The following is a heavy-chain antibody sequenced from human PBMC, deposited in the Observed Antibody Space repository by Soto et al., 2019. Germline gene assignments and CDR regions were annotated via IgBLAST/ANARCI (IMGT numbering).Heavy chain of an antibody. CDR1: GFTFSDYG. CDR3: AKDRRMQLHLRGTYGLDV. D-gene: IGHD5-18*01. Sequence: GGSLRLSCAASGFTFSDYGMHWVRQTPGKGLEWVAVTSYDGSTTYYADSLRGRFTISRDNSNNTLYLQLTRLRTEDTAVYFCAKDRRMQLHLRGTYGLDVWGQGTSVTVSS. J-gene: IGHJ6*02. CDR2: TSYDGSTT. V-gene: IGHV3-30*18.